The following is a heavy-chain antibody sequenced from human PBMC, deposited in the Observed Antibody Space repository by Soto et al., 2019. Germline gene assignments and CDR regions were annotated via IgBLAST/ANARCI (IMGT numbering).Heavy chain of an antibody. CDR3: ARDQTYSGGYYEY. Sequence: RLSCKASGFSFSSYGMHCIRQAPGKGLEWLAIIWNDGSNEYYADSVKGRFTISRDNSKNTLYLQLNNLRAEDTAVYFCARDQTYSGGYYEYWGQGTLVTVAS. D-gene: IGHD2-15*01. CDR2: IWNDGSNE. J-gene: IGHJ4*02. V-gene: IGHV3-33*01. CDR1: GFSFSSYG.